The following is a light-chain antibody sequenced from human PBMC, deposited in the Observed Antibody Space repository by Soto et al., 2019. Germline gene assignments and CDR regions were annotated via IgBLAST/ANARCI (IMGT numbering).Light chain of an antibody. CDR1: QGISSW. CDR2: GTS. V-gene: IGKV1-12*01. J-gene: IGKJ2*01. CDR3: QQANSFPFT. Sequence: DIRMTQSPSSVSASVGDRVTITCRASQGISSWLGWYQQKPGKAPELLIYGTSSLQSGVPPRFSGSGSGTEFTLTISSLQPEDFATYYCQQANSFPFTFGQGTKLEIK.